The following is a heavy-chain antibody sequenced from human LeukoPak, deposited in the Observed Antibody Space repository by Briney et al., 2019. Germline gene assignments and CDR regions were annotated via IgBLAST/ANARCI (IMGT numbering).Heavy chain of an antibody. J-gene: IGHJ6*03. Sequence: SETLSLTCTVSGYSISSGYYWGWIRQPPGKGLEWIGSIFHTGITYYNPSLKSRVTISVDTSKSQFSLKLSSVTAADTAVYYCARGYCSGGSCYSYYYYNYMDVWGKGTTVTVSS. CDR1: GYSISSGYY. V-gene: IGHV4-38-2*02. CDR2: IFHTGIT. D-gene: IGHD2-15*01. CDR3: ARGYCSGGSCYSYYYYNYMDV.